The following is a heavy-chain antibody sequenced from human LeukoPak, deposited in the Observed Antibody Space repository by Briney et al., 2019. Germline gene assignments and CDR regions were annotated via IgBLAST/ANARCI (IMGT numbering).Heavy chain of an antibody. CDR1: GYSFTSYW. CDR3: AGAPSYGYLFDY. Sequence: GESLKIYCKGSGYSFTSYWISWVRQMPGKGLEWMGRIDPSDSYTNYSPSFQGHVTISADKSISTAYLQWSSLKASDTAMYYCAGAPSYGYLFDYWGQGTLVTVSS. V-gene: IGHV5-10-1*01. CDR2: IDPSDSYT. D-gene: IGHD5-18*01. J-gene: IGHJ4*02.